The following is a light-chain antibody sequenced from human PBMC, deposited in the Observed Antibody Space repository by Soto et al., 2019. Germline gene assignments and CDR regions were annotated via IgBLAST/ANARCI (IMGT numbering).Light chain of an antibody. J-gene: IGLJ2*01. CDR1: SGHISYA. V-gene: IGLV4-69*01. Sequence: QLVLTQSPSASASLGASVKLTCTLSSGHISYAIAWHQQQPEQGPPYLMNLSSDGSHRQGDGIPDRFSASSSGAERYLPTASLQDEDAADYCCPNWDTGGSVVFGGGTKVTVL. CDR3: PNWDTGGSVV. CDR2: LSSDGSH.